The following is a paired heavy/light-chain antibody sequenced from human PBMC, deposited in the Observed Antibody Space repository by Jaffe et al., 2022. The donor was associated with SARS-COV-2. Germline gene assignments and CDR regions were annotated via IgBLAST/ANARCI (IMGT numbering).Heavy chain of an antibody. V-gene: IGHV3-30*04. CDR1: GFSFRSYV. J-gene: IGHJ6*03. CDR2: ISYDGINT. D-gene: IGHD1-26*01. CDR3: AINGEPGRLPNTNHHMDV. Sequence: QVQLVESGGGVVHPGRSLRLSCAASGFSFRSYVMYWVRQAPGKGLEYLAIISYDGINTYYADSVKGRFTISRDNSMNTLYLQIDGLGLDDTAVYYCAINGEPGRLPNTNHHMDVWGRGTTVTVSS.
Light chain of an antibody. CDR3: ALYVGIGIWE. CDR1: SGSVSASHY. CDR2: STN. Sequence: QTVVTQEASFSVSPGGTVTLTCGLNSGSVSASHYPSWYQQTPGQSPRTLIYSTNIRSSGVPDRFSGSFLGNKVALTITGAQAEDESDYYCALYVGIGIWEFGGGTRLTVL. V-gene: IGLV8-61*01. J-gene: IGLJ3*02.